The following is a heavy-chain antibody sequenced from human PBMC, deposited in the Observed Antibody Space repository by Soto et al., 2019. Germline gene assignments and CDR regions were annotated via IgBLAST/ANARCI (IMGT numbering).Heavy chain of an antibody. CDR2: IYSSGIA. V-gene: IGHV4-4*07. J-gene: IGHJ4*02. Sequence: VRLQESGPGLVEPSETLSLTCSVYGDSINNYYWCWVRQPAGKGLEWIGRIYSSGIANYNPSLKTRGTMSVDTSKNQVFLSATSVTAADSAVYFCARGGTRSADLPTYWGQGIQLIVSS. CDR1: GDSINNYY. D-gene: IGHD1-1*01. CDR3: ARGGTRSADLPTY.